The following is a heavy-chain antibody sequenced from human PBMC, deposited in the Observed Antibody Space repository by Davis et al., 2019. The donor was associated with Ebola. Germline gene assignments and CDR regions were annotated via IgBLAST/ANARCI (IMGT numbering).Heavy chain of an antibody. Sequence: SETLSLTCTVPGGSISSYYWSWIRQPPGKGLEWIGYIYYSGSTNYNPSLKSRVTISVDTSKNQFSLKLSSVTAADTAVYYCARAATVTTNLNWFDPWGQGTLVTVSS. CDR3: ARAATVTTNLNWFDP. CDR1: GGSISSYY. CDR2: IYYSGST. V-gene: IGHV4-59*12. D-gene: IGHD4-17*01. J-gene: IGHJ5*02.